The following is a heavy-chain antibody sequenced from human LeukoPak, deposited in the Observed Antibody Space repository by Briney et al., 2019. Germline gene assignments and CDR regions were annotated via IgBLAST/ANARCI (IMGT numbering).Heavy chain of an antibody. D-gene: IGHD1-1*01. CDR2: IRSKAYGGTT. CDR3: TRVTFILTTGIFDY. J-gene: IGHJ4*02. CDR1: GFTFGGYA. Sequence: PGGSLRLSCTASGFTFGGYAMSWVRQAPGKGLEWVGFIRSKAYGGTTEYAASVKGRFTISRDDSKSIAYLQMNSLKTEDTAVYYCTRVTFILTTGIFDYWGQGTLVTVSS. V-gene: IGHV3-49*04.